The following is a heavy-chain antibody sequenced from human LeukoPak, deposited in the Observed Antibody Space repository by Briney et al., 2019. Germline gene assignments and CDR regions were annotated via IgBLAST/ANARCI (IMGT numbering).Heavy chain of an antibody. V-gene: IGHV3-33*01. D-gene: IGHD6-19*01. Sequence: GGSLRLSCAASGFTFSSYGMHWVRQAPGKGLEWVAVIWYDGSNKYYADSVKGRFTISRDNSKNTLYLQMNSLRAEDTAVYYCARASGYSSGWYEGWFDPWGRGTLVTVSS. CDR3: ARASGYSSGWYEGWFDP. CDR1: GFTFSSYG. J-gene: IGHJ5*02. CDR2: IWYDGSNK.